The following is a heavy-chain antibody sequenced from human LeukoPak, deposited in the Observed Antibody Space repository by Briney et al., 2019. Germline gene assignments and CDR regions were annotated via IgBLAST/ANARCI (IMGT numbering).Heavy chain of an antibody. J-gene: IGHJ6*02. CDR1: GGSISSSSYY. CDR2: IYYSGST. CDR3: GVSGDRNYDYGMDV. V-gene: IGHV4-39*01. Sequence: AETLSLTCTVSGGSISSSSYYWGWIRQPPGKGLEWIGSIYYSGSTYYNPSLKCRVTISVDTSKNQFSLKLSSVTAADTAVYYCGVSGDRNYDYGMDVWGQGATVTVSS. D-gene: IGHD2-21*02.